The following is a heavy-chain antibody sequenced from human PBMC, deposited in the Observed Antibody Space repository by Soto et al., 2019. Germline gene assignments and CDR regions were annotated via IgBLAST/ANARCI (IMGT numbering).Heavy chain of an antibody. V-gene: IGHV3-7*01. CDR1: GFTFSTYW. Sequence: EVQLVESGGGLVQPGGSLRLSCTASGFTFSTYWMSWVRQAPGKGLEWVANIKEDGSEKNHVDSVRGRFTISRDNAKNALYLQMNSLRVDDTAVYYCARDSPLGQYWGQGILVTVSS. CDR3: ARDSPLGQY. D-gene: IGHD3-16*01. CDR2: IKEDGSEK. J-gene: IGHJ4*02.